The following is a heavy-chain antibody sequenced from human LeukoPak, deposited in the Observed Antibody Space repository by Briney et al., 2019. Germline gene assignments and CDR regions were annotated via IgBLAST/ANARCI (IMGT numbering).Heavy chain of an antibody. V-gene: IGHV3-15*01. CDR2: IKSKIDGETT. CDR3: TSPFQSGGF. D-gene: IGHD3-16*01. J-gene: IGHJ4*02. CDR1: GITFNYAW. Sequence: PGGSLRLSCEASGITFNYAWMSWIRQAPGKGLEWVGCIKSKIDGETTDYAAPVRGRFTISRDDSKNTLYLQMNSLKIEDTAIYYCTSPFQSGGFWGQGTLVTVSS.